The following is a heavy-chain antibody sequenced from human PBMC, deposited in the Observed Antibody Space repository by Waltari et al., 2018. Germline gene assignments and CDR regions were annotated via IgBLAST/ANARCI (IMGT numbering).Heavy chain of an antibody. J-gene: IGHJ5*02. D-gene: IGHD7-27*01. CDR1: GYSISRGYY. V-gene: IGHV4-38-2*01. CDR2: IYHVGTT. CDR3: ARLNWGSGWFDP. Sequence: QVQLQESGPGLVRPSETLSLTCAVPGYSISRGYYWGWLRPPPGKGLEWIATIYHVGTTYYNPSLKSRVTISVDTSKNQFSLKLTSVTAADTAVYHCARLNWGSGWFDPWGQGTLVTVSS.